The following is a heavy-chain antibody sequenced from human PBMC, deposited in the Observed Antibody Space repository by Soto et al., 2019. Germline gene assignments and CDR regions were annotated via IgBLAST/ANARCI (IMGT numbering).Heavy chain of an antibody. Sequence: QVQLQESGPGLVKPSETLSLTCTVSGGSISSYYWSWIRQPPGKGLEWIGYIYYSGSTNYNPSLKSRVTISVDTSKNQFSLKLSSVTAADTAVYYCASSGFPEYYYYYYMDVWGKGTTVTVSS. D-gene: IGHD3-10*01. J-gene: IGHJ6*03. CDR1: GGSISSYY. CDR2: IYYSGST. CDR3: ASSGFPEYYYYYYMDV. V-gene: IGHV4-59*01.